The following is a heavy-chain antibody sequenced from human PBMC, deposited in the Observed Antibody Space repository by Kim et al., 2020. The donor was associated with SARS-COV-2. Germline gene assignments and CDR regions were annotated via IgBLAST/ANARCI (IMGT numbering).Heavy chain of an antibody. CDR2: IRNKANRYTT. V-gene: IGHV3-72*01. Sequence: GGSLRLSCAASGFTFSDHYMDWVRQAPGKGLEWVGRIRNKANRYTTEYAASVKGRFTISRDDSKNSLYLQMNSLKTEDTAIYFCATPFPLDYWGQGTLVTVSS. J-gene: IGHJ4*02. CDR1: GFTFSDHY. CDR3: ATPFPLDY.